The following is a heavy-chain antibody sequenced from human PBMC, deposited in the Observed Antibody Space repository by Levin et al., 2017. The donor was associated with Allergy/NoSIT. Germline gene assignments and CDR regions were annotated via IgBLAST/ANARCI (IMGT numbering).Heavy chain of an antibody. CDR1: GFTFDDYA. Sequence: GGSLRLSCAASGFTFDDYAMHWVRQAPGKGLEWVSGISWNSGSIGYADSVKGRFTISRDNAKNSLYLQMNSLRAEDTALYYCAKGSGSYAANYFDYWGQGTLVTVSS. V-gene: IGHV3-9*01. CDR2: ISWNSGSI. D-gene: IGHD1-26*01. CDR3: AKGSGSYAANYFDY. J-gene: IGHJ4*02.